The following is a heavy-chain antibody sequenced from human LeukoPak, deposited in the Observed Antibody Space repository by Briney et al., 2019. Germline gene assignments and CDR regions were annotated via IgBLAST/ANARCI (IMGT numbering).Heavy chain of an antibody. CDR3: ARDRATDY. J-gene: IGHJ4*02. Sequence: GGSLRLSCAASGFKFSSYSMEWVRQAPGKGLEWVSFISSSSSYIYYADSLKGRFTISRDNAKNSLYLQMNSLRAEDTAVYYCARDRATDYWGQGTLVTVSS. V-gene: IGHV3-21*01. CDR2: ISSSSSYI. CDR1: GFKFSSYS. D-gene: IGHD5-12*01.